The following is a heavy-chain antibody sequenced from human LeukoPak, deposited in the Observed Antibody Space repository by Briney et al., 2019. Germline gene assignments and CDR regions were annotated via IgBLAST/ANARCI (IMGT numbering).Heavy chain of an antibody. Sequence: SETLSLTCAVYGGSFSGYYWSWIRQPPGKGLEWIGEINHSGSTNYNPSLKSRVTISVDTSKNQFSLKLSSVTAADTAVYYCARDLRWNYYFDYWGQGTLVTVSS. J-gene: IGHJ4*02. CDR1: GGSFSGYY. D-gene: IGHD1-7*01. CDR3: ARDLRWNYYFDY. V-gene: IGHV4-34*01. CDR2: INHSGST.